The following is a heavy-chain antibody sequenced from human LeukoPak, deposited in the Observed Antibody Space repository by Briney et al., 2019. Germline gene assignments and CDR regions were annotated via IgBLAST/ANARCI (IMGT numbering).Heavy chain of an antibody. CDR3: AKDRMYSSGWPDY. CDR2: IRYDGSNK. CDR1: GFTFSSYG. Sequence: PGGSLRLSCAASGFTFSSYGMHWARQDPEKGPEWVAFIRYDGSNKYYADSVKGRFTISRDNSKNTLYLQMNSLRAEDTAVYHCAKDRMYSSGWPDYWGQGTLVTVSS. D-gene: IGHD6-19*01. V-gene: IGHV3-30*02. J-gene: IGHJ4*02.